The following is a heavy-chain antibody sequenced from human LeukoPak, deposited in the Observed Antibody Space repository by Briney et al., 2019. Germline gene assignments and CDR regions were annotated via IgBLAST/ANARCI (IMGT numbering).Heavy chain of an antibody. CDR2: ISSRGSTI. CDR3: ARSVVRAAGTLNY. D-gene: IGHD6-13*01. V-gene: IGHV3-48*03. CDR1: GFTFSSYE. J-gene: IGHJ4*02. Sequence: GGSLRLSCAASGFTFSSYEMNWVRQAPGKGLEWVSYISSRGSTIYYADSVKGRFTISRDNAKNSLYLQMNSLRAEDTAVYYCARSVVRAAGTLNYWGQGTLVTVSS.